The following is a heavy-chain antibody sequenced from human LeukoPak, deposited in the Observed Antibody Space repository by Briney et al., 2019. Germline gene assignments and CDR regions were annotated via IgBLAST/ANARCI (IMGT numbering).Heavy chain of an antibody. CDR3: ASYRYGSSFAFDI. Sequence: GRSLRLSCGASGFTVSTNYMSWVRQAPGKGLEWVSIIYSGGSTYYADSVKGRFTISRDNSKNTLYLQMNSLRAEDTAVYYCASYRYGSSFAFDIWGQGTMVTVSS. V-gene: IGHV3-66*01. CDR2: IYSGGST. D-gene: IGHD6-6*01. J-gene: IGHJ3*02. CDR1: GFTVSTNY.